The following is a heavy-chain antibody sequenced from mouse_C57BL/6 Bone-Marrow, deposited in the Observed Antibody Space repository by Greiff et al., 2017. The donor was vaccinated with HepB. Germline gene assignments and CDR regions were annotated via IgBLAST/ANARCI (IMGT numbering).Heavy chain of an antibody. D-gene: IGHD1-1*01. CDR1: GYTFTSYW. J-gene: IGHJ4*01. Sequence: QVQLKQSGAELVKPGASVKLSCKASGYTFTSYWMHWVKQRPGQGLEWIGMIHPNSGSTNYNEKFKSKATLTVDKSSSTAYMQLSSLTSEDSAVYYCARGGSRTALYAMDYWGQGTSVTVSS. CDR3: ARGGSRTALYAMDY. CDR2: IHPNSGST. V-gene: IGHV1-64*01.